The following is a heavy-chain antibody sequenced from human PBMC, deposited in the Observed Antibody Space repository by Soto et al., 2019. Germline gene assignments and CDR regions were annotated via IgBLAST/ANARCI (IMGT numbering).Heavy chain of an antibody. Sequence: GGSLRLSCAASGFTFSSYAMSWVRQAPGKGLEWVSAISGSGGSTYYADSVKGRFTISRDNSKNTLYLQMNSLRAEDTAVYYCAKDAKWLPAYYYYYMDVWGKGTTVTVSS. J-gene: IGHJ6*03. CDR3: AKDAKWLPAYYYYYMDV. V-gene: IGHV3-23*01. D-gene: IGHD3-22*01. CDR1: GFTFSSYA. CDR2: ISGSGGST.